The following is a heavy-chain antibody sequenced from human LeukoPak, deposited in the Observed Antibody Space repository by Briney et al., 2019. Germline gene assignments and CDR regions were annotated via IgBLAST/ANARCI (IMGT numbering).Heavy chain of an antibody. CDR2: MIPKSGNT. D-gene: IGHD3-22*01. J-gene: IGHJ3*02. Sequence: ASVKVSCKASGYAFTSYDINWVRQGTGQGLGGLGWMIPKSGNTGYAQRFQGRVTMTRNSSISTAYMQLSSLRSEDTAVYYCASFYYDSSGHYSAFDIWGQGTMVTVSS. CDR3: ASFYYDSSGHYSAFDI. CDR1: GYAFTSYD. V-gene: IGHV1-8*01.